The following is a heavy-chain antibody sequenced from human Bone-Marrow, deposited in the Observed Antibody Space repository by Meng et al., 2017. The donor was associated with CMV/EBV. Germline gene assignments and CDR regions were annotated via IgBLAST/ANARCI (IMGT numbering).Heavy chain of an antibody. V-gene: IGHV5-51*01. D-gene: IGHD2-15*01. CDR2: IYPGDSDN. J-gene: IGHJ6*02. CDR3: ARHDMAQGMDV. Sequence: GGSLRLSCKGSGYSFTSYWIGWVRQMPGKGLEWMGIIYPGDSDNRYSPSFQGQVTIAADKSISTAYLQWSSLKASDTAMYYCARHDMAQGMDVWGQGTTVTVSS. CDR1: GYSFTSYW.